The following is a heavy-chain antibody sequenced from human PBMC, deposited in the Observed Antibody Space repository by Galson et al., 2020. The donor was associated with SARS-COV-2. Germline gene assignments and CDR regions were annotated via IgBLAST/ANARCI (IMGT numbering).Heavy chain of an antibody. J-gene: IGHJ4*02. CDR1: GGSISSGGYY. Sequence: SETLSLTCTVSGGSISSGGYYWSWIRQHPGKGLEWIGYIYYSGSTYYNPSLKSRVTISVDTSKNQFSLKLSSVTAADTAVYYCARVGASRDGYNFIHGHFDYWGQGTLVTVSS. D-gene: IGHD5-12*01. CDR3: ARVGASRDGYNFIHGHFDY. V-gene: IGHV4-31*03. CDR2: IYYSGST.